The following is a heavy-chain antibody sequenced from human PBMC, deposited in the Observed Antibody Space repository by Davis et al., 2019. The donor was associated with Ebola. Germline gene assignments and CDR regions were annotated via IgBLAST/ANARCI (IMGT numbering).Heavy chain of an antibody. CDR1: GGSITSSGYSYF. D-gene: IGHD5/OR15-5a*01. CDR3: ARAVAVSTHIDS. CDR2: IYYSGGT. V-gene: IGHV4-39*01. Sequence: GSLRLSCNVSGGSITSSGYSYFWGWIRQPPGKGLECLGTIYYSGGTYYNPSLGSRVTMSIDTSKNQVSLKLTSVTAADTALYYCARAVAVSTHIDSWGQGTLVTVSS. J-gene: IGHJ4*02.